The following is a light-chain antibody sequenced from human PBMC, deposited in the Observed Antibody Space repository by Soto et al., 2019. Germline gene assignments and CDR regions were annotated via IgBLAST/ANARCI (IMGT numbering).Light chain of an antibody. V-gene: IGLV3-25*02. CDR2: KDN. J-gene: IGLJ1*01. CDR3: QSSDSSGRDTYV. Sequence: SYELTQPPSVSVSPGQTARITCSGDALPKQYAYWYQQKPGQAPVVVIYKDNGRPSGIPERFSGSSSGTTVTLTISGVQAEDEAYYYCQSSDSSGRDTYVFGTGTKVTVL. CDR1: ALPKQY.